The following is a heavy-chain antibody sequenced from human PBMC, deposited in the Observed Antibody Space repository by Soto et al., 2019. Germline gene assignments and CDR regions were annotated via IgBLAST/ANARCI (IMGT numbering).Heavy chain of an antibody. CDR1: GFTFSSYA. V-gene: IGHV3-30-3*01. Sequence: PGGSLRLSCAASGFTFSSYAMHWVRQAPGKGLEWVAVISYDGSNKYYADSVKGRFTISRDNSKNTLYLQMNSLRAEDTAVYYCARDVEMATIFGFDYWGQGTLVTVSS. J-gene: IGHJ4*02. CDR2: ISYDGSNK. CDR3: ARDVEMATIFGFDY. D-gene: IGHD3-3*01.